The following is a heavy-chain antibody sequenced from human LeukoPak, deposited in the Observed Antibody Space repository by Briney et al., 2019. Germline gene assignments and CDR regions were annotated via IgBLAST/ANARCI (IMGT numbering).Heavy chain of an antibody. Sequence: PGGSLRLSRAASGFTFSSYSMNWVRQAPGKGLEWVSRINGSSTNYADSVRGRFTVSRDNAKNSLYLQMNSLRAEDTAVYYCARGPAWDVVVAGTTLNWFDPWGQGTLVTVSS. CDR3: ARGPAWDVVVAGTTLNWFDP. J-gene: IGHJ5*02. D-gene: IGHD2-21*01. CDR2: INGSST. CDR1: GFTFSSYS. V-gene: IGHV3-21*04.